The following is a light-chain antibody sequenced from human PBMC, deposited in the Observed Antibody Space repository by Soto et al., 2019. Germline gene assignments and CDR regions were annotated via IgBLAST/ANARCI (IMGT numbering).Light chain of an antibody. J-gene: IGLJ2*01. CDR1: TGAVTSGHF. Sequence: QAVVTQEPSLTVSPGGTVTLTCASSTGAVTSGHFPNWLQQKPGQAPRALIYSTDTKHPWTPARFSGSLLGDKAALTLSGVQPEDEAEYYCLLYYDGAVVFGGGTKLTVL. CDR3: LLYYDGAVV. CDR2: STD. V-gene: IGLV7-43*01.